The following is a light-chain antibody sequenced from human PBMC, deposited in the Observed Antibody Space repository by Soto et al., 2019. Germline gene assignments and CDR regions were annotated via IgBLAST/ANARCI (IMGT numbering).Light chain of an antibody. CDR1: QGISTL. Sequence: DIQMTQSPSSLSASVGDTVTITCRGSQGISTLLAWYQQKPGKAPKSLIYFASSLQSGVPSRITGSGSGIDLTLTISSLQPTDFATYDGHQFHSYPNTFGQGTGLDIK. V-gene: IGKV1D-16*01. CDR3: HQFHSYPNT. CDR2: FAS. J-gene: IGKJ5*01.